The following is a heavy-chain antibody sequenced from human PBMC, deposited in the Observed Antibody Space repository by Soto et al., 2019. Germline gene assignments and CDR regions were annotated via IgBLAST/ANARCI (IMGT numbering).Heavy chain of an antibody. CDR1: GGSISSSSYY. J-gene: IGHJ3*02. CDR2: IYYSGST. V-gene: IGHV4-39*07. D-gene: IGHD6-19*01. CDR3: ARASRQWLVSGAFDI. Sequence: LSLTCTVSGGSISSSSYYGGWIRQPPGKGLEWIGSIYYSGSTYYNPSLKSRVTISVDTSKNQFSLKLSSVTAADTAVYYCARASRQWLVSGAFDIWGQGTMVTVSS.